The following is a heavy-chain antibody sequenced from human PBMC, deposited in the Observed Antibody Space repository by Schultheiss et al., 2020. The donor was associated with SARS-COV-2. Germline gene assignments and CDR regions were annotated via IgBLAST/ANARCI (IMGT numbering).Heavy chain of an antibody. J-gene: IGHJ5*02. Sequence: SETLSLTCTVSGGSISSYYWSWIRQPAGKGLEWIGRIYTSGSTNYNPSLKSRVTMSVDTSKNQFSLKLSSVTAADTAVYYCARVGDCTNGVCSPNWFDPWGQGTLVTVSS. V-gene: IGHV4-4*07. D-gene: IGHD2-8*01. CDR2: IYTSGST. CDR1: GGSISSYY. CDR3: ARVGDCTNGVCSPNWFDP.